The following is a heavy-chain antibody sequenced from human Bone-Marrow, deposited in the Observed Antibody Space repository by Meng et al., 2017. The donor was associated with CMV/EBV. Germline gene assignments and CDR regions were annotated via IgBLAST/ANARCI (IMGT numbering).Heavy chain of an antibody. CDR1: VYSLPTYW. Sequence: SVYSLPTYWITSVRQMPGKGLEWLGRFAPSASYTNYNPSFQGHVTFSADRTISTAYLQWRSLKASDTAMYYCARMSSGWNLGWFDPWGQGTLVPVSS. D-gene: IGHD6-19*01. J-gene: IGHJ5*02. CDR3: ARMSSGWNLGWFDP. CDR2: FAPSASYT. V-gene: IGHV5-10-1*01.